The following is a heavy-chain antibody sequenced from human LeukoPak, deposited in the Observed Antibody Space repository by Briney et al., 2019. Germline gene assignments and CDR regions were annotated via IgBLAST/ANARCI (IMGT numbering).Heavy chain of an antibody. CDR1: GFTFNNYA. Sequence: GGSLRLSCAAYGFTFNNYAMSWVRQAPGKGLEWVSAISGSGGSTYYADSVKGRFTISRDNSKNTLYLQMNSLRAEDTAVYYCASRSGYYYYYMDVWGKGTTVTISS. CDR3: ASRSGYYYYYMDV. J-gene: IGHJ6*03. V-gene: IGHV3-23*01. CDR2: ISGSGGST.